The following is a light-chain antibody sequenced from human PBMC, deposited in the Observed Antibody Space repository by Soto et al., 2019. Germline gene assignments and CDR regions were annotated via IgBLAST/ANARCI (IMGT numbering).Light chain of an antibody. CDR2: EVT. J-gene: IGLJ1*01. CDR1: SSDVGGYNY. CDR3: SSYTSSSSLV. V-gene: IGLV2-14*01. Sequence: QSALTQPASVSGSPGQSITISCTGTSSDVGGYNYVSWYQQHPGKAPKLLIYEVTNRPSGVSDRFSGSKSGNTASLTISGLLTEDETDYYCSSYTSSSSLVFGTGTKGTVL.